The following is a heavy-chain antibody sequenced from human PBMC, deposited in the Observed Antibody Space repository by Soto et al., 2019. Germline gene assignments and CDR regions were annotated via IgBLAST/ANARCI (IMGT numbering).Heavy chain of an antibody. J-gene: IGHJ4*02. CDR3: ARASWDRSGKRMDY. Sequence: PSETLSLTCTVSGGSISSGDYYWSWIRQHPGKGLEWIGNIYYSGFTYYNPSLKSRLIISVDTSKNQFSLKLSSVTAADTAVYYCARASWDRSGKRMDYWGQGTLVTVSS. V-gene: IGHV4-31*03. D-gene: IGHD3-22*01. CDR2: IYYSGFT. CDR1: GGSISSGDYY.